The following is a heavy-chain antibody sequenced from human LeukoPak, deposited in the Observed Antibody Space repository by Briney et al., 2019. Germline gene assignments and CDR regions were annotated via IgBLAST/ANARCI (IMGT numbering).Heavy chain of an antibody. D-gene: IGHD2-15*01. CDR2: ISSSGTTI. CDR1: GFTFSSYE. Sequence: GGSLRLSCAASGFTFSSYEMNWVRQAPGKGREGVSYISSSGTTIYYADSVKGRFTISRDNAKNSLYLQMNSLRAEDTAVYYCARVGVVVAATGSLWFDPWGQGTLVTVSS. CDR3: ARVGVVVAATGSLWFDP. J-gene: IGHJ5*02. V-gene: IGHV3-48*03.